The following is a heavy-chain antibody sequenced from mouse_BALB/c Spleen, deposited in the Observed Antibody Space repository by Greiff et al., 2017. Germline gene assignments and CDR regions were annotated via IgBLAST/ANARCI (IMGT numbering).Heavy chain of an antibody. Sequence: EVQGVESGGGLVKPGGSLKLSCAASGFTFSSYTLSWVRQTPEKRLEWVATISSGGSYTYYPDSVKGRFTISRDNAKNTLYLQMSSLKSEDTAMYYCTRVTTRFYFDYWGQGTTLTVSS. CDR1: GFTFSSYT. CDR2: ISSGGSYT. D-gene: IGHD2-12*01. J-gene: IGHJ2*01. V-gene: IGHV5-6-4*01. CDR3: TRVTTRFYFDY.